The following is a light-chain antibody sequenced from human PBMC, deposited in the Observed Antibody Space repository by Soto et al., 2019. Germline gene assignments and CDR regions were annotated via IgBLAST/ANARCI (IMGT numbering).Light chain of an antibody. Sequence: EIVLTQSPGTLSLSPGERATLSCRASQSVSSSYLAWYQQKPGQAPRLLIYGAFSRATGIPDRFSGSGSGTDFTLTISRLEPEDFAMYYCQQYGSSPGLFTFGPGTKVDIK. CDR1: QSVSSSY. V-gene: IGKV3-20*01. CDR3: QQYGSSPGLFT. CDR2: GAF. J-gene: IGKJ3*01.